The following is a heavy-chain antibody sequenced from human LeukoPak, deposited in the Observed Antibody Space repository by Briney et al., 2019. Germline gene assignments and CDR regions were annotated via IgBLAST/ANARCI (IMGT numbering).Heavy chain of an antibody. Sequence: GGSLRLSCAASGFTFSSYSMNWVRQAPGKGLEWVSSISSSSSYIYYADSVKGRFTISRDNAKNSLYLQMNSLRAEDTAVYYCARELPSAEAGEFDYWGQGTLVTVSS. J-gene: IGHJ4*02. V-gene: IGHV3-21*01. CDR2: ISSSSSYI. CDR1: GFTFSSYS. D-gene: IGHD6-19*01. CDR3: ARELPSAEAGEFDY.